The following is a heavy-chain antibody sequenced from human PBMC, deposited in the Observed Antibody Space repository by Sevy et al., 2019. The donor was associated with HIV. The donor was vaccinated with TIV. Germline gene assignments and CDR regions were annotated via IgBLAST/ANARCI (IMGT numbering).Heavy chain of an antibody. Sequence: SETLSLTCTVSGGSISSGDYYWSWIRQPPGKGLEWIGYIYYSGSTYYNPSLKSRVTISVDTSKNQFSLKLSSVTAASTAVYACASSAGYYYGSGLNWFDPWGQGTLVTVSS. D-gene: IGHD3-10*01. V-gene: IGHV4-30-4*01. CDR3: ASSAGYYYGSGLNWFDP. CDR2: IYYSGST. CDR1: GGSISSGDYY. J-gene: IGHJ5*02.